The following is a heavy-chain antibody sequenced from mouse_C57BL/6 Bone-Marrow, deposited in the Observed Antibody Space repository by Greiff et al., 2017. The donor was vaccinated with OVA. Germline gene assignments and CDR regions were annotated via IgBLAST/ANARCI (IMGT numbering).Heavy chain of an antibody. J-gene: IGHJ4*01. CDR1: GFNIKDDY. CDR3: TTLRPYYYAMDY. V-gene: IGHV14-4*01. CDR2: IDPENGDT. Sequence: EVQLVESGAELVRPGASVKLSCTASGFNIKDDYMHWVKQRPEQGLEWIGWIDPENGDTEYASKFQGKATITADTSSNTAYLQLSSLTSEDTAVYYCTTLRPYYYAMDYWGQGTSVTVSS. D-gene: IGHD1-2*01.